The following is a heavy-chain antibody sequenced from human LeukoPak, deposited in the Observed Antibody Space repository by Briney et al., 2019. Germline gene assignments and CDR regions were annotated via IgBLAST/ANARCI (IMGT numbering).Heavy chain of an antibody. J-gene: IGHJ4*02. CDR2: ISGSGGST. CDR1: GFTFSSYA. V-gene: IGHV3-23*01. D-gene: IGHD6-6*01. CDR3: ANRPRPPTPFDY. Sequence: PGGSLRLSCAASGFTFSSYAMSWVRQAPGKGLEWVSAISGSGGSTYYADSVKGRFTISRDNAKNTLYLQMNSLRAEDTAVYYCANRPRPPTPFDYWGQGTLVTVSS.